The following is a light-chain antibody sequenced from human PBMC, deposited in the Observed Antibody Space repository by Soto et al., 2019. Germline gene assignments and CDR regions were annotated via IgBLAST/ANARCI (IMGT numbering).Light chain of an antibody. J-gene: IGLJ1*01. V-gene: IGLV2-14*01. Sequence: QSVLTQRASVSGSPGQSIAISCTGTFSDVGGYDYVSWYQQHPDKAPKLMIYEVTKRPSGVSNRFSGSKSGNTASLTISGLQPEDEADYYCSSHTSGSTRVFGSGTKLTVL. CDR3: SSHTSGSTRV. CDR1: FSDVGGYDY. CDR2: EVT.